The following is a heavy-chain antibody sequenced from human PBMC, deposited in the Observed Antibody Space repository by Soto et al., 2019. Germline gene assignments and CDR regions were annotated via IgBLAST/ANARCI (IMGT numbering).Heavy chain of an antibody. Sequence: QVQLVQSGAEVKKPGSSVKVSCKASGGTFSSYAISWVRQAPGQGLEWMGGIIPIFGTANYAQKFQGRVTITADKSTSTAYLELSSLRSEYTAVYYCAGTVAGYNYYYGMDVWGQGTTVTVSS. CDR2: IIPIFGTA. D-gene: IGHD6-19*01. J-gene: IGHJ6*02. V-gene: IGHV1-69*06. CDR1: GGTFSSYA. CDR3: AGTVAGYNYYYGMDV.